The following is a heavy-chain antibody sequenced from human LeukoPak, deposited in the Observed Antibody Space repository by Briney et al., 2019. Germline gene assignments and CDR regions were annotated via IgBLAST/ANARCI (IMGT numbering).Heavy chain of an antibody. CDR1: GFTFSSYA. J-gene: IGHJ6*03. D-gene: IGHD3-3*01. CDR3: AKDRSSRYDFWSGSFSHYYYYYMDV. Sequence: GGSLRLSCAASGFTFSSYAMSWVRQAPGKGLEWVSAISGGSADYADSVKGRFSISIGNSKNTLYLQMNSLRAEDTAVYYCAKDRSSRYDFWSGSFSHYYYYYMDVWGKGTTVTVSS. V-gene: IGHV3-23*01. CDR2: ISGGSA.